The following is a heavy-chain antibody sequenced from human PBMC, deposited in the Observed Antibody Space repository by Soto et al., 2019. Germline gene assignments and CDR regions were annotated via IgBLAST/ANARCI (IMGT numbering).Heavy chain of an antibody. J-gene: IGHJ4*02. CDR1: GFTFSSYA. CDR3: AKVRDLDIVVVVADANFDY. D-gene: IGHD2-15*01. Sequence: GGSLRLSCAASGFTFSSYAMSWVRQAPGKGLEWVSAISGSGGSTYYADSVKGRFTISRDNSKNTLYLQMNSLRAEDTAVYYCAKVRDLDIVVVVADANFDYWGQGTLVTVSS. CDR2: ISGSGGST. V-gene: IGHV3-23*01.